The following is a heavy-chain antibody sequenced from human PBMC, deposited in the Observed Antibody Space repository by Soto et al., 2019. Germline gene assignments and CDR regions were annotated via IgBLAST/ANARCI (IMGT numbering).Heavy chain of an antibody. CDR3: AKARATYYYGSGPFDY. CDR1: GFTFDDYG. D-gene: IGHD3-10*01. J-gene: IGHJ4*02. CDR2: ISIGSSSM. Sequence: SGFTFDDYGLSWVRQAPGKGLEWVSQISIGSSSMDYADSVKGRFTISRDNSKNTLYLQMNSLRAEDTAVYYCAKARATYYYGSGPFDYWGQGILVTVSS. V-gene: IGHV3-23*01.